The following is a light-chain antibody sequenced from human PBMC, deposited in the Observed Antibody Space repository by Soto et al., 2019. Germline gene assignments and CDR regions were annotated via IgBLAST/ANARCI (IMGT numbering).Light chain of an antibody. CDR1: SSDVGGYNY. CDR3: SSYTSSSPVV. V-gene: IGLV2-14*01. CDR2: DVS. J-gene: IGLJ2*01. Sequence: QSALTQPASVSGPPGQSITISCTGTSSDVGGYNYVSWYQQHPGKAPKLMIYDVSNRPSGVSNRFSGSKSGNTASLTISGLQAEYEADYYCSSYTSSSPVVFGGGTKLSVL.